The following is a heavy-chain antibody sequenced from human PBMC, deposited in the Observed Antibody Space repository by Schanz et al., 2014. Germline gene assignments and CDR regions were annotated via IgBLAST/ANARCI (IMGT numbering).Heavy chain of an antibody. V-gene: IGHV3-11*01. CDR1: GFTFRDYQ. J-gene: IGHJ4*02. CDR2: ITSGSAK. Sequence: QVQLVESFFFFFPPFGSLRLSCTASGFTFRDYQMTWIRQAPGKGLEWVSYITSGSAKFYADSVKGRFTISRHNAKNSLYLQMNSLRAEDTAVYYCAREKRRTEVVLDHWGQGTLVTVS. CDR3: AREKRRTEVVLDH.